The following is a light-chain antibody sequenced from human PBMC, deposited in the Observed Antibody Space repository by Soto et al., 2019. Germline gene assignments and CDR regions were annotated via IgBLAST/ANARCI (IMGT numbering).Light chain of an antibody. CDR3: QQYNIYSWT. V-gene: IGKV1-5*03. CDR2: RAS. J-gene: IGKJ1*01. CDR1: QSINSW. Sequence: DIQMTQSPSTLSASVGDRVTITCRASQSINSWLAWFQQKPGKAPKLLIYRASSLQSGVPSRFSGSGSETEFNLPISSLQPDDFATYFCQQYNIYSWTFGQGTKVDI.